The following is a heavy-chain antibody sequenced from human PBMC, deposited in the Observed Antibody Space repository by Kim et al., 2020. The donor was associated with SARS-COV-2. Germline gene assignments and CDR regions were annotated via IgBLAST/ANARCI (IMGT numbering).Heavy chain of an antibody. D-gene: IGHD3-3*01. CDR2: IKQDGSEK. Sequence: GGSLRLSCAASGFTFSSYWMSWVRQAPGKGLEWVANIKQDGSEKYYVDSVKGRFTISRDNAKNSLYLQMNSLRAEDTAVYYCARVNTIFGPEDNWFDPWGQGTLVTVSS. V-gene: IGHV3-7*03. CDR3: ARVNTIFGPEDNWFDP. CDR1: GFTFSSYW. J-gene: IGHJ5*02.